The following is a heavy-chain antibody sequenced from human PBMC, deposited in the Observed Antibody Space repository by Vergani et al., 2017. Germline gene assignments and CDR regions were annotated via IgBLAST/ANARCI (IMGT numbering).Heavy chain of an antibody. Sequence: QVQLVQSGAEVKKPGASVKVSCKASGYTFTGYHMHWVRQAPGQGLEWMGWINPNSGGTNYAQKFQGRVTMTRDTSISTAYMELSRLRSDDTAVYYCAREDIVATIDYYYYGMDVWGQGTTVTVSS. CDR2: INPNSGGT. D-gene: IGHD5-12*01. CDR3: AREDIVATIDYYYYGMDV. CDR1: GYTFTGYH. V-gene: IGHV1-2*02. J-gene: IGHJ6*02.